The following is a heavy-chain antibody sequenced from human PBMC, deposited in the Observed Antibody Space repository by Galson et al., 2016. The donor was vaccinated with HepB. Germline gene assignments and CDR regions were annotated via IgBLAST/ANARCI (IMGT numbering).Heavy chain of an antibody. CDR3: ARLSSSWFITPANYYYKDV. J-gene: IGHJ6*03. CDR1: GYSFTSYG. Sequence: SVKVSCKASGYSFTSYGISWVRQAPGQGLEWMGWISTHNGKTNYAQKLQGRITMTTDTSTSTAYMELRSLTSDDTAMYYCARLSSSWFITPANYYYKDVWGKGTTVTVSS. V-gene: IGHV1-18*04. CDR2: ISTHNGKT. D-gene: IGHD6-13*01.